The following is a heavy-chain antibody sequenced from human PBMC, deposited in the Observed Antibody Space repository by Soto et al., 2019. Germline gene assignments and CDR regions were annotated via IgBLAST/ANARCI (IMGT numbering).Heavy chain of an antibody. CDR2: INHRGST. CDR1: GGSFSGYY. Sequence: PSETLSLTCAVYGGSFSGYYWSWIRQSPGKGLEWIGEINHRGSTRYNPSLKSRVTISVDTSKNQFSLKLDSLTAADTAVYYCARVDDFWSQGTLVTVSS. D-gene: IGHD3-3*01. V-gene: IGHV4-34*01. CDR3: ARVDDF. J-gene: IGHJ4*02.